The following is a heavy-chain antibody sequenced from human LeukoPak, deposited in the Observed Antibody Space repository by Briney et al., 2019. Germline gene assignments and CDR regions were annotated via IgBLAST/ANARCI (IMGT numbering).Heavy chain of an antibody. V-gene: IGHV3-7*01. J-gene: IGHJ3*02. Sequence: GGSLRLSCAASGFTFSSYWMSWVRQAPGKGLEWVANIKQDGSEKYYVDSVKGRFTISRDNTKNSLYLQMNSLRAEDTAVYYCARDDGARDTAMVGAFDIWGQGTMVTVSS. D-gene: IGHD5-18*01. CDR2: IKQDGSEK. CDR3: ARDDGARDTAMVGAFDI. CDR1: GFTFSSYW.